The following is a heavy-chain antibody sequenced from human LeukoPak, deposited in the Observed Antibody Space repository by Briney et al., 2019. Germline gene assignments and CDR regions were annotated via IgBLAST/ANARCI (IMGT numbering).Heavy chain of an antibody. CDR3: ARHSPVDTAMVEEVYFDY. CDR2: TSYDGSNK. CDR1: GFTFSSYA. Sequence: GGSLRLSCAASGFTFSSYAMHWVRQAPGKGLEWVAVTSYDGSNKYYADSVKGRFTISRDNSKNTLYLQMNSLRAEDTAVYYCARHSPVDTAMVEEVYFDYWGQGTLVTVSS. V-gene: IGHV3-30*04. J-gene: IGHJ4*02. D-gene: IGHD5-18*01.